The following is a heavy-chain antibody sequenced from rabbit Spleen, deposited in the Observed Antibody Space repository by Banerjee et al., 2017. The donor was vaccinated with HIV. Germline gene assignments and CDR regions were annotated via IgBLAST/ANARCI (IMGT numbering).Heavy chain of an antibody. Sequence: QEQLVESGGGLVKPEGSLTLTCKASGFSFGDRDVMCWVRQAPGKGLEWIACINTATGKGVYASWAKGRFTISKTSSSTVTLQMTSLTAADTATYFCARDTSSSFSSYGMDLWGQGTLVTVS. CDR2: INTATGKG. V-gene: IGHV1S45*01. CDR1: GFSFGDRDV. J-gene: IGHJ6*01. CDR3: ARDTSSSFSSYGMDL. D-gene: IGHD1-1*01.